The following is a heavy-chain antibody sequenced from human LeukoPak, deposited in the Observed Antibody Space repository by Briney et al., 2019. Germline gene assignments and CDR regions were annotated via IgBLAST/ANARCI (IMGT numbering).Heavy chain of an antibody. V-gene: IGHV3-23*01. Sequence: GGSLRFSCAASRFAFSSYAMSWVRQAPGKGLEWVSAISGSGGSTYYADSVKGRFTISRDNSKNTLYLQMNSLRAEDTAVYYCAKGRFGYSGYDHLDYWGQGTLVTVSS. CDR2: ISGSGGST. CDR1: RFAFSSYA. J-gene: IGHJ4*02. CDR3: AKGRFGYSGYDHLDY. D-gene: IGHD5-12*01.